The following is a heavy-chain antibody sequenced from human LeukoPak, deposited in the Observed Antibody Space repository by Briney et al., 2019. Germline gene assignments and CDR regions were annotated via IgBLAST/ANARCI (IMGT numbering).Heavy chain of an antibody. V-gene: IGHV3-30-3*01. Sequence: GGSLRLSCAASGFTFSSYAMHWVRQAPGKGLEWVAVISYDGSNKYYADSVKGRFTTSRDNSKNTLYLQMNSLRAEDTAVYYCARDGIASALSYFDYWGQGTLVTVSS. CDR3: ARDGIASALSYFDY. CDR2: ISYDGSNK. J-gene: IGHJ4*02. CDR1: GFTFSSYA. D-gene: IGHD6-13*01.